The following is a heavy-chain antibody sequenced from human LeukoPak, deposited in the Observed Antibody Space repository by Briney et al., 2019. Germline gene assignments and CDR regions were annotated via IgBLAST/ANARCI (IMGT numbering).Heavy chain of an antibody. CDR3: ADSWSSGTPDY. V-gene: IGHV3-23*01. CDR1: GFTFSNYA. D-gene: IGHD1-14*01. Sequence: GGSLRLSCAASGFTFSNYAMSWVRQAPGKGLEWVSTISGSGGSTYYADSVKGRFTISRDNSKNTLYLQLNSLRAEDTAVYYCADSWSSGTPDYWGQGTLVTVSS. J-gene: IGHJ4*02. CDR2: ISGSGGST.